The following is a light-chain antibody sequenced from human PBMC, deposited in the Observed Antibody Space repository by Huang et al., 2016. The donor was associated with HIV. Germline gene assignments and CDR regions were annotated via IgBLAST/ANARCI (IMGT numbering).Light chain of an antibody. J-gene: IGKJ2*01. V-gene: IGKV1-33*01. CDR3: LQYDNLPYS. CDR2: DAS. CDR1: QDISHY. Sequence: IQMTQSPSSLSASVGDRVTITCQASQDISHYLNWYQHKPGKAPKLLIYDASNFKTGVPSRFSGSGSGTDFTVTISSLQPEDLATYNCLQYDNLPYSFGQETKLEIK.